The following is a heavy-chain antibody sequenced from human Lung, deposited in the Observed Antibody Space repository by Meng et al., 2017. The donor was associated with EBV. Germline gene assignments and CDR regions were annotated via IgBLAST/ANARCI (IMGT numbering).Heavy chain of an antibody. Sequence: QVQRVQSGAEVKRPGASVKVSCKASRYTFTGYKMQWVRQAPGQGLEWMGRINPNNGGANYAQQFQGRVTMTTDTSISTAYMELSRLRSDDTAVYYCARDLSGYYSFVDYWGQGTLVTVSS. V-gene: IGHV1-2*06. J-gene: IGHJ4*02. CDR1: RYTFTGYK. CDR2: INPNNGGA. D-gene: IGHD3-22*01. CDR3: ARDLSGYYSFVDY.